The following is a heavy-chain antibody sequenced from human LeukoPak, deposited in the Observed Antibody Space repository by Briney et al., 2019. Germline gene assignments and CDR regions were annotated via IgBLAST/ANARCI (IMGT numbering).Heavy chain of an antibody. D-gene: IGHD4-17*01. CDR2: IYYRGST. J-gene: IGHJ4*02. CDR1: GGSVISSSYY. CDR3: ARGGDYGDLRYFDY. Sequence: SETLSLTCTVSGGSVISSSYYWGWIRQPPGKGLEWIGYIYYRGSTNYNPSLKSRVTFSVDTSKNQFSLKLNSVTAADTAVYYCARGGDYGDLRYFDYWGQGTLVTVSS. V-gene: IGHV4-61*01.